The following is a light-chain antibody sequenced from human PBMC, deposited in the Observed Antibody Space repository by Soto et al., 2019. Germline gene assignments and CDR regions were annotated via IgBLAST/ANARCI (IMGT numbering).Light chain of an antibody. V-gene: IGKV1D-12*01. CDR1: QDISGY. CDR2: ASS. CDR3: QQADSFPLT. J-gene: IGKJ4*01. Sequence: DIQMTQSPSSVSASLGDRVTISCRASQDISGYLAWYQQKPGKAPKLLIYASSTLRSGIPSRFSGSGSWTDFTLTISSLQPDDFATYYCQQADSFPLTFGGGTKVEIK.